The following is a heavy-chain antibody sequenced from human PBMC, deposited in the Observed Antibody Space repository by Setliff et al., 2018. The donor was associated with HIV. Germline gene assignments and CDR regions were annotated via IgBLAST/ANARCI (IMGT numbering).Heavy chain of an antibody. D-gene: IGHD3-22*01. CDR1: GGFIGSFF. J-gene: IGHJ6*03. CDR3: ARRRSPPSGFYSRYYMDV. CDR2: IPYSGTT. V-gene: IGHV4-59*08. Sequence: PSETLSLTCTVSGGFIGSFFWTWVRQTPGKGLQWIGHIPYSGTTDYNPSRKSRVAISVDTSRNQFSLILTSVTAADTAFYFCARRRSPPSGFYSRYYMDVWGKGTTVTVSS.